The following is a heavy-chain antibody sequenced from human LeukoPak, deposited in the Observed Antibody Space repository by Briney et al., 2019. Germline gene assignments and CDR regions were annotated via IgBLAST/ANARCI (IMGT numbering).Heavy chain of an antibody. Sequence: ASVKVSCKASGYTFTSYDINWVRQATGQGLEWMGWMNPNSGNTGYAQKFQGRVTMTRNTSISTAYVELSSLRSEDTAVYYCARVGSGWYYYYYMDVWGKGTTVTVSS. D-gene: IGHD6-19*01. CDR3: ARVGSGWYYYYYMDV. V-gene: IGHV1-8*01. J-gene: IGHJ6*03. CDR2: MNPNSGNT. CDR1: GYTFTSYD.